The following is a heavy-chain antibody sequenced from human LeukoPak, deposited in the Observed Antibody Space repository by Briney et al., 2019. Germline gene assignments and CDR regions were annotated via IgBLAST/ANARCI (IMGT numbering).Heavy chain of an antibody. V-gene: IGHV4-59*01. J-gene: IGHJ4*02. D-gene: IGHD2-2*01. CDR1: GASISRYY. CDR3: AGGGYCSSSSCFAPLFDW. Sequence: SETLSLTCTVSGASISRYYWSWIRQSPGKGLEWIGYIYNSETTNYNPSLKSRVAMSLYTSRSQFSLRLRSVTAADTALYFCAGGGYCSSSSCFAPLFDWWGRGTLVTVSS. CDR2: IYNSETT.